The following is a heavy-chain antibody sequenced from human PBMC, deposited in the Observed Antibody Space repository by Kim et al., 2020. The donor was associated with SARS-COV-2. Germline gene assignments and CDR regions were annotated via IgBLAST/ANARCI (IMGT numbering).Heavy chain of an antibody. D-gene: IGHD3-16*02. V-gene: IGHV1-18*01. CDR2: ISAYNGNT. CDR1: GYTFTSYG. J-gene: IGHJ6*02. CDR3: ARHMITFGGVIVPYYYYGMDV. Sequence: ASVKVSCKASGYTFTSYGISWVRQAPGQGLEWMGWISAYNGNTNYAQKLQGRVTMTTDTSTSTAYMELRSLRSDDTAVYYCARHMITFGGVIVPYYYYGMDVWGQGTTVTVSS.